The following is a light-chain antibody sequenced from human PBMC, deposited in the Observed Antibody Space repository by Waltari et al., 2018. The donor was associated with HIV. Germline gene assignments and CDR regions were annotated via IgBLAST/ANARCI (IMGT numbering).Light chain of an antibody. J-gene: IGKJ3*01. Sequence: DIQMTQSPSSLSASVGDRVTITCQASQDISNYLNWYQQKPGKAPKLLIYDASNLETGVPSRFSGSGSGTDFTFTITSLQPEDIATYYCQQYDNLPFNFGPGTKVHIK. CDR2: DAS. CDR3: QQYDNLPFN. CDR1: QDISNY. V-gene: IGKV1-33*01.